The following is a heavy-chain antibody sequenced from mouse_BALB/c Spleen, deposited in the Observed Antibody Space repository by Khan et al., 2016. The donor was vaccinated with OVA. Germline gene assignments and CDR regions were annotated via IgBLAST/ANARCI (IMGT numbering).Heavy chain of an antibody. D-gene: IGHD3-3*01. V-gene: IGHV3-2*02. J-gene: IGHJ3*01. Sequence: EVKLLESGPGLVKPSQSLSLTCTVTGYSVTSDYAWNWIRQFPGNKLEWMGYINYSGSTSYTPSLKSRISITRDTSKNQFFLQLSSVTTEDTATYYCARGRAYWGQGTLVTVSA. CDR1: GYSVTSDYA. CDR2: INYSGST. CDR3: ARGRAY.